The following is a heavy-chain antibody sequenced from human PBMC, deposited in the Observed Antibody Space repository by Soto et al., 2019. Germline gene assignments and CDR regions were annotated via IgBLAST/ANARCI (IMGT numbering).Heavy chain of an antibody. V-gene: IGHV1-69*13. Sequence: SVKVSCKASGGTFSSYAISWVRQAPGQGLEWMGGIIPIFGTANYAQKFQGRVTITADESTSTAYMELSSLRSEDTAVYYCASPYCSSTSCTIYYYYGMDVWGQGTTVTVSS. D-gene: IGHD2-2*01. CDR3: ASPYCSSTSCTIYYYYGMDV. J-gene: IGHJ6*02. CDR1: GGTFSSYA. CDR2: IIPIFGTA.